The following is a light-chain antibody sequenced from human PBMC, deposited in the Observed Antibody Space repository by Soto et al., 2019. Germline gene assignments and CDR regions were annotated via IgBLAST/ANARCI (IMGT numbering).Light chain of an antibody. J-gene: IGKJ1*01. CDR1: QGISTY. CDR3: LQHNSYPRT. Sequence: DIQMTQSPSSLSASVGDRVTITCRASQGISTYLNCYQQKPGKAPKRLIYAASSLQSGVPSRFSGSGSGTEFTLTISSLQPEDFATYYCLQHNSYPRTFGQGTKVDIK. CDR2: AAS. V-gene: IGKV1-17*01.